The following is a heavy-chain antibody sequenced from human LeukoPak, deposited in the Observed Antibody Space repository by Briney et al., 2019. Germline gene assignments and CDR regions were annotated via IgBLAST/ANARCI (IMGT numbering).Heavy chain of an antibody. CDR3: ARDSETETGWYYYGMDV. Sequence: ASVKVSCKTSGYTFAAYFIHWVRQAPGQGLEWMGWINPNTGGSNCAQNFQGRVTMTRDTSISTAYMELSSLRSDDTAVYYCARDSETETGWYYYGMDVWGQGTTVTVSS. CDR2: INPNTGGS. V-gene: IGHV1-2*02. CDR1: GYTFAAYF. J-gene: IGHJ6*02. D-gene: IGHD1-1*01.